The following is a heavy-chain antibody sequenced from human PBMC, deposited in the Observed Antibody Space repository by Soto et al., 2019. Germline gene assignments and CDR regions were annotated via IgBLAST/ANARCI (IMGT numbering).Heavy chain of an antibody. CDR1: GGTFSSYA. CDR2: IIPIFGTA. Sequence: ASVKVSCKASGGTFSSYAISWVRQAPGQGLEWMGGIIPIFGTANYAQKFQGRVTITADESTSTAYMELSSLRSEDTAVYYCARDIVATPNPFDIWGPGTMVTVSS. V-gene: IGHV1-69*13. CDR3: ARDIVATPNPFDI. D-gene: IGHD5-12*01. J-gene: IGHJ3*02.